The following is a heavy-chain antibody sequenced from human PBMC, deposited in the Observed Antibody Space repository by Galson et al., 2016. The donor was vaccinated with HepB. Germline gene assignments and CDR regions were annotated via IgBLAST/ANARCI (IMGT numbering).Heavy chain of an antibody. CDR1: GYTFTNYG. J-gene: IGHJ3*02. V-gene: IGHV1-18*01. D-gene: IGHD3-9*01. Sequence: SVKVSCKASGYTFTNYGINWVRQAPGQGLEWMGWISAYNGNTNYAQKFQDRVTMTRDTSTSTVYMHLRSLRSDDTAVYYFAAPAGGYYDILSGYTEGAFDIWGQGTMVTVSS. CDR2: ISAYNGNT. CDR3: AAPAGGYYDILSGYTEGAFDI.